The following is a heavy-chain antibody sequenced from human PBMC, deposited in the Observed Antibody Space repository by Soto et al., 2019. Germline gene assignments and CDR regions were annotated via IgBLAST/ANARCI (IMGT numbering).Heavy chain of an antibody. J-gene: IGHJ6*03. Sequence: QVQLVESGGGVVQPGRSLRLSCAASGFTFSSYGMHWVRQAPGKGLEWVAGIWYDGSNKYYADSVKGRFTISRDNSKNPLYLQMNSLRAEDTAVYYCARVLAAAGPTKDYYYYMDVWGKGTTVTVSS. V-gene: IGHV3-33*01. CDR2: IWYDGSNK. CDR1: GFTFSSYG. D-gene: IGHD6-13*01. CDR3: ARVLAAAGPTKDYYYYMDV.